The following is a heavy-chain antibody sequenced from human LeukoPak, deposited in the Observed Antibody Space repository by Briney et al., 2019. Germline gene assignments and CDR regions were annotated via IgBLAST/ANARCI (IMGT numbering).Heavy chain of an antibody. CDR1: GFTFSSYA. Sequence: GGSLRLSCAASGFTFSSYAMHWVRQAPGKGLEWVAVISYDGSNKYYADSVKGRFTISRDNSKNTLYLQMNSLRAEDTAVYYCARELYGGNDYRGQGTLVTVSS. J-gene: IGHJ4*02. CDR3: ARELYGGNDY. D-gene: IGHD4-23*01. CDR2: ISYDGSNK. V-gene: IGHV3-30-3*01.